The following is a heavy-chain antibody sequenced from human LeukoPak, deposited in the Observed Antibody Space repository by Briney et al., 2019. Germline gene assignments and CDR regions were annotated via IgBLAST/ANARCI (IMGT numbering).Heavy chain of an antibody. CDR1: GFTLSSYG. CDR3: ARDRYSGSLDY. J-gene: IGHJ4*02. Sequence: GGSLRLSCAASGFTLSSYGMHWVRQAPGKGLEWVAVIWYDGSNKYYADSVKGRFTISRDNSKNTLYLQMNSLRAEDTAVYYCARDRYSGSLDYWGQGTLVTVSS. D-gene: IGHD1-26*01. V-gene: IGHV3-33*01. CDR2: IWYDGSNK.